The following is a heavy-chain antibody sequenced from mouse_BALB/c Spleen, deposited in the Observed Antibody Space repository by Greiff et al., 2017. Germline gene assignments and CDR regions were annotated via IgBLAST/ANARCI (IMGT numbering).Heavy chain of an antibody. CDR1: GFTFSSFG. V-gene: IGHV5-17*02. J-gene: IGHJ2*01. CDR2: ISSGSSTI. D-gene: IGHD4-1*01. Sequence: EVMLVESGGGLVQPGGSRKLSCAASGFTFSSFGMHWVRQAPEKGLEWVAYISSGSSTIYYADTVKGRFTISRDNPKNTLFLQMTSLRSEDTAMYYCARSGTGTLDYFDYWGQGTTLTVSS. CDR3: ARSGTGTLDYFDY.